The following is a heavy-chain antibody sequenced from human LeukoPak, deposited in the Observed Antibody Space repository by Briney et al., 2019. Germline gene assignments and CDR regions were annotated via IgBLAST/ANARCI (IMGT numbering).Heavy chain of an antibody. V-gene: IGHV4-39*01. D-gene: IGHD1-26*01. CDR1: GGSISSSSYY. Sequence: SETLSLTCTVSGGSISSSSYYWGWIRQPPGKGLEWIGSIYYSGSTYYNPSLKSRVTISVDTSKNQFSLKLSSVTAADTAVYYCARPRIVGAERGAFDIWGQGTMVTVSS. CDR2: IYYSGST. CDR3: ARPRIVGAERGAFDI. J-gene: IGHJ3*02.